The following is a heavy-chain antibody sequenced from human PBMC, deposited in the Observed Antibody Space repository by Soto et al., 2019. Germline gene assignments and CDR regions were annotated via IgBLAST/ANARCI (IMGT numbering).Heavy chain of an antibody. V-gene: IGHV6-1*01. D-gene: IGHD1-26*01. Sequence: PSQTLSLTCAISGDSVSSNSAAWNWIRQSPSRGLEWLGRTYYRSKWYNEYALSVKSRITVNADTSENRFSPQLNSVTPEDTAVYYCARMVGGSPDSWGQGILVTVSS. J-gene: IGHJ4*02. CDR2: TYYRSKWYN. CDR1: GDSVSSNSAA. CDR3: ARMVGGSPDS.